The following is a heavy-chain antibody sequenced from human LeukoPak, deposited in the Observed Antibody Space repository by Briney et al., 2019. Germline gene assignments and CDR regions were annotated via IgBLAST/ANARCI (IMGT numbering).Heavy chain of an antibody. J-gene: IGHJ5*02. V-gene: IGHV3-33*01. D-gene: IGHD6-13*01. CDR2: IWYDGSNK. CDR1: GFTFSNYG. Sequence: GGSLRLSCVASGFTFSNYGMHWVRQAPGKGLEWVAVIWYDGSNKYHADSAKGRFTISRDSPKNTLYLQMNSLRAEDTAVYYCARGSSWRTKNWFDPWGQGTLVTVSS. CDR3: ARGSSWRTKNWFDP.